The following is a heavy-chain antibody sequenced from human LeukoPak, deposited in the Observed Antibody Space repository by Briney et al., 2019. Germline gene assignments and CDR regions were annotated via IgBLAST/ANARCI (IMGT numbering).Heavy chain of an antibody. CDR3: ARDHYGYSSGSGFDC. CDR1: RWTFTSYG. J-gene: IGHJ4*02. D-gene: IGHD3-10*01. CDR2: INPNSGGT. V-gene: IGHV1-2*06. Sequence: GASVKVSCKASRWTFTSYGISWVRQAPGQGLEWMGRINPNSGGTNYAQRFQGRVTLTRDTSINTAYMDLSRLRSDDTAVYYCARDHYGYSSGSGFDCWGQGILVTVSS.